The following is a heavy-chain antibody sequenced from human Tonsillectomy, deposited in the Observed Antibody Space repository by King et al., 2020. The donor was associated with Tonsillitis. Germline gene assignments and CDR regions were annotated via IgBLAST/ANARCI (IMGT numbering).Heavy chain of an antibody. D-gene: IGHD1-1*01. CDR1: GYTFTNYG. CDR2: ISGYNGNR. Sequence: VQLVESGAEVKKPGASVKVSCKASGYTFTNYGISWVRQAPGQGLEWMGWISGYNGNRNYAQKYRGRVTVTTDTSTTTAYMELSSLRSDDTAVYYCARTGSCPLNDWYFHLWGRGTLVTVSS. J-gene: IGHJ2*01. CDR3: ARTGSCPLNDWYFHL. V-gene: IGHV1-18*01.